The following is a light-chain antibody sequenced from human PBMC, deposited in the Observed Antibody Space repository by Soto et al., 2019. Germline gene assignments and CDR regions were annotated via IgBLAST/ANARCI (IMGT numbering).Light chain of an antibody. J-gene: IGKJ4*01. CDR1: EDISNS. CDR3: QQYDNPPLT. Sequence: DIQMTQSPSSLSASVGDRVTITCQASEDISNSLNWYQQKPGKAPKLLIYDASNLETGVPSRFSGSGSGTDFTFTISSLQPEDIATYYCQQYDNPPLTFGGGTKVEI. CDR2: DAS. V-gene: IGKV1-33*01.